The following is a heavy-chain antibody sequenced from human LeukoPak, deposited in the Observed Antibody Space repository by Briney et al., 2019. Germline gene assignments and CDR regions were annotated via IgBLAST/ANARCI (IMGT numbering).Heavy chain of an antibody. CDR3: ARSGWIGASDS. Sequence: SETLSLTCAVYGGSFSGYYWSWIRQPPGKGLEWIGEINHSGSTNYNPSLKSRVTISVDTSKNQFSLKLSSVTAADTAVYYCARSGWIGASDSWGQGSLVTVSS. J-gene: IGHJ4*02. CDR2: INHSGST. V-gene: IGHV4-34*01. CDR1: GGSFSGYY. D-gene: IGHD2-2*03.